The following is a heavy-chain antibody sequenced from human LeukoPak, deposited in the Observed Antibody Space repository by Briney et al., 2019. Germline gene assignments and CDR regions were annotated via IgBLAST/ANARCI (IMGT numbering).Heavy chain of an antibody. V-gene: IGHV1-18*01. J-gene: IGHJ4*02. CDR1: GYTFSSYD. Sequence: ASVKVSCKASGYTFSSYDISWVRQAPGQGLEWMGWISAYNGNTNYAQKLQGRVTMTTDTSTSTAYMELRSLRSDDTAVYYCARDSSPMVRGVIPRHWGQGTLVTVSS. D-gene: IGHD3-10*01. CDR3: ARDSSPMVRGVIPRH. CDR2: ISAYNGNT.